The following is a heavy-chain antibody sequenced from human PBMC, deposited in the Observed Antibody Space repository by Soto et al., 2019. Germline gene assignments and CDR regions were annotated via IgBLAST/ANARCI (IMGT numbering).Heavy chain of an antibody. J-gene: IGHJ4*01. V-gene: IGHV3-23*01. CDR3: AKGSTYSFYFDH. Sequence: QAGGSLRLSCVASGFSFSSYDMSWVRQAPGKGLEWVSFIIGNSGTTYYADSVKGRFTISRDNSKNTLYLQMSRLGAEDTAAYYCAKGSTYSFYFDHWGQGTLVTVS. CDR1: GFSFSSYD. D-gene: IGHD5-18*01. CDR2: IIGNSGTT.